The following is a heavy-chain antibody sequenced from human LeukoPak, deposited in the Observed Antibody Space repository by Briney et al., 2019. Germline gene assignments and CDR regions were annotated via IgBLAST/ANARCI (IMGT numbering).Heavy chain of an antibody. CDR3: ARYAGNYYDSSGYFDY. J-gene: IGHJ4*02. Sequence: GGSLRLSCAASGYTFSSYGMHWVRQAPGKGLEWVAFIRFDGTIKDYADSVKGRFTISRDNSKNTLNLLMNSLRVEDTAMYHCARYAGNYYDSSGYFDYWGQGTLVTVSS. V-gene: IGHV3-30*02. CDR2: IRFDGTIK. CDR1: GYTFSSYG. D-gene: IGHD3-22*01.